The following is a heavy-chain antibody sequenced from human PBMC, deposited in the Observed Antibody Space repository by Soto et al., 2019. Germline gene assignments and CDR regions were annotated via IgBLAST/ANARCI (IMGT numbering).Heavy chain of an antibody. J-gene: IGHJ4*02. CDR2: ISYDGSNK. V-gene: IGHV3-30*18. CDR3: AKGGVESGWLYYFDY. Sequence: PGGSLRLSCAASGFTFSSYGMHWVRQAPGKGLEWVAVISYDGSNKYYADSVKGRFTISRDNSKNTLYLQMNSLRAEDTAVYYCAKGGVESGWLYYFDYWGQGTLVTVS. CDR1: GFTFSSYG. D-gene: IGHD6-19*01.